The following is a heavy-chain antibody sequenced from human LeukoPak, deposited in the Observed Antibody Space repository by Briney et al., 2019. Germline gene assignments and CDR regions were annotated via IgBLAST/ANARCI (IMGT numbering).Heavy chain of an antibody. CDR3: ARVHPRMEESGTSYLRLYYFDY. Sequence: ASVKVSCKASGYTFSGYYIYWVRQARGQGLEWMGWINPNTGGTNSAQKFQGRVSMTRDTSITTVYMDLNRLTSDDTAVYYCARVHPRMEESGTSYLRLYYFDYWGQGTLVSVSS. V-gene: IGHV1-2*02. J-gene: IGHJ4*02. D-gene: IGHD1-7*01. CDR2: INPNTGGT. CDR1: GYTFSGYY.